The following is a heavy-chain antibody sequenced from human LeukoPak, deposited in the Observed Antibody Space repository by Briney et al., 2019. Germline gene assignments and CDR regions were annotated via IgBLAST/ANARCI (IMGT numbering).Heavy chain of an antibody. CDR3: AKGVSYYYDSSGAFFDY. V-gene: IGHV3-9*01. Sequence: GGSLRLSCAASGFTFDDYAMHWVRQAPGKGLEGVSGISGNSGSIVYADSVKGRFTISRDNAKHSLYLQMNSLRAEDTALYYCAKGVSYYYDSSGAFFDYWGQGTLVTVSS. CDR1: GFTFDDYA. CDR2: ISGNSGSI. J-gene: IGHJ4*02. D-gene: IGHD3-22*01.